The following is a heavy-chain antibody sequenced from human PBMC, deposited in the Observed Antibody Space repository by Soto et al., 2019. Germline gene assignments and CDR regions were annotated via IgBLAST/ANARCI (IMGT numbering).Heavy chain of an antibody. D-gene: IGHD2-15*01. CDR2: ISSSSSYI. CDR3: AREHGYCSGGSCYHSGLGY. Sequence: EVQLVESGGGLVKPGGSLRLSCAASGFTFSSYSMNWVRQAPGKGLEWVSSISSSSSYIYYADSVKGRFTISRDNAKNSLYLQMNSLRAEDTAVYYCAREHGYCSGGSCYHSGLGYWGQGTLVTVSS. CDR1: GFTFSSYS. V-gene: IGHV3-21*01. J-gene: IGHJ4*02.